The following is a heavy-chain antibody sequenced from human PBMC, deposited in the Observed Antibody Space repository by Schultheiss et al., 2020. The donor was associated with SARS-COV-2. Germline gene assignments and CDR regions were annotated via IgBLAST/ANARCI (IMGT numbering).Heavy chain of an antibody. CDR1: GGTFTSYG. Sequence: ASVKVSCKASGGTFTSYGISWVRQAPGQGLEWMGWISAYNGNTNYAQKLQGRVTMTTDTSTSTAYMELRSLRSDDTAVYYCARFPAVGATFLWAISLHYYGMDVWGQGTTVTVSS. CDR2: ISAYNGNT. CDR3: ARFPAVGATFLWAISLHYYGMDV. J-gene: IGHJ6*02. V-gene: IGHV1-18*01. D-gene: IGHD1-26*01.